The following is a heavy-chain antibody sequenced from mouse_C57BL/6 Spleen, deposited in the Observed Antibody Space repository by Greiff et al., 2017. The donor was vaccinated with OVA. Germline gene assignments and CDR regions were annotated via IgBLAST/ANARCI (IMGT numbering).Heavy chain of an antibody. D-gene: IGHD2-3*01. CDR2: ISDGGSYT. CDR1: GFTFSSYA. Sequence: DVQLVESGGGLVKPGGSLKLSCAASGFTFSSYAMSWVRQTPEKRLEWVATISDGGSYTYYPDNVKGRFTISRDNAKNNLYLQMSHLKSEDTAMYYCARLDGYSWFAYWGQGTLVTVSA. J-gene: IGHJ3*01. CDR3: ARLDGYSWFAY. V-gene: IGHV5-4*01.